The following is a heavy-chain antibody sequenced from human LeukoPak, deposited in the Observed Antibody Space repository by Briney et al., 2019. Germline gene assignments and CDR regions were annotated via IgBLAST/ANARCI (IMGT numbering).Heavy chain of an antibody. CDR2: ISAYNGNT. J-gene: IGHJ4*02. V-gene: IGHV1-18*01. CDR3: AREGEDSYYFDY. CDR1: GYTFTSYG. Sequence: EASVKVSCKASGYTFTSYGISWVRQAPGQGPEWMGWISAYNGNTNYKQKFQGRVTVTTDTSTSTAYMELRSLRSDDTAVYYCAREGEDSYYFDYWGQGTLVTVSS.